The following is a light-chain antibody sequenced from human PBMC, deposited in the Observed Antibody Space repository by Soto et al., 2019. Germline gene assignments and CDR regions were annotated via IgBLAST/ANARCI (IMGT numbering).Light chain of an antibody. CDR3: QHYGSSPWT. CDR1: QSVSSSY. V-gene: IGKV3-20*01. CDR2: GAS. J-gene: IGKJ1*01. Sequence: EIVLTQSPGTLSLSPGAXATLSCRASQSVSSSYLAWYQQKPGQAPRLIIYGASSRATGIPDRFSGSGSGTDCTLTISRLEPEDVAVYYCQHYGSSPWTLGQGTKVDIK.